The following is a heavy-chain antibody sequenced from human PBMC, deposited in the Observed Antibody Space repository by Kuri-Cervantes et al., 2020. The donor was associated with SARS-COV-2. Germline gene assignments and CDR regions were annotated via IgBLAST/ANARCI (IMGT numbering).Heavy chain of an antibody. CDR1: GYTFTSYA. Sequence: ASVKVSCKASGYTFTSYAMHWVRQAPGQRLEWMGGIIPIFGTANYAQKFQGRVTITRNTSISTAYMELSSLRSEDTAVYYCASWIVVVPAAMGGYYYYGMDVWGQGTTVTVSS. D-gene: IGHD2-2*01. CDR2: IIPIFGTA. CDR3: ASWIVVVPAAMGGYYYYGMDV. V-gene: IGHV1-3*01. J-gene: IGHJ6*02.